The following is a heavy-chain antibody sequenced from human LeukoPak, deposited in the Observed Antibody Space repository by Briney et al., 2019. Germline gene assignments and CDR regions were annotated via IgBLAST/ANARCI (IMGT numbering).Heavy chain of an antibody. CDR2: INGDGSTA. CDR3: ARASAAGDFDS. D-gene: IGHD6-13*01. CDR1: EFTVSSSW. V-gene: IGHV3-74*01. Sequence: GGSLRLSCAASEFTVSSSWMHWVRQAPGKGLVLVSRINGDGSTATYADSVKGRFTISRDNAKNTLYLQMNSLRAEDTAVYYCARASAAGDFDSWGQGTLVTVSS. J-gene: IGHJ4*02.